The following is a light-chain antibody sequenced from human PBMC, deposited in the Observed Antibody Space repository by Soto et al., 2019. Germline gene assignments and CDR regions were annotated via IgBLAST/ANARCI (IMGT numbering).Light chain of an antibody. J-gene: IGKJ5*01. V-gene: IGKV1-5*03. CDR1: QRIISW. CDR2: KAS. CDR3: QQRNIWPPVT. Sequence: DIQMAQSPSTLSASVVDRVTITFLSSQRIISWLAWYQQKPGKAPKLLIYKASSLESGVPSRFSGSGSGTDFTLTISSLEPEDFAVYYCQQRNIWPPVTFGQGTRLEIK.